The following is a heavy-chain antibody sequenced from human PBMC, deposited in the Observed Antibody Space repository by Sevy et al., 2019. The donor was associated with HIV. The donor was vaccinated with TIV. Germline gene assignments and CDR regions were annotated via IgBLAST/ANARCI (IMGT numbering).Heavy chain of an antibody. CDR1: GFNFSTYA. V-gene: IGHV3-23*01. Sequence: GGSLRLSCAASGFNFSTYAMSWVRQAPGKGLEWVSGISGSGVTTYYANSVKGRFTISRDNSKNTLYLQMNSLTAEDTAVYYCAKAGVRVGGTFDLFYFDYWGQGTLVTVSS. J-gene: IGHJ4*02. D-gene: IGHD6-19*01. CDR3: AKAGVRVGGTFDLFYFDY. CDR2: ISGSGVTT.